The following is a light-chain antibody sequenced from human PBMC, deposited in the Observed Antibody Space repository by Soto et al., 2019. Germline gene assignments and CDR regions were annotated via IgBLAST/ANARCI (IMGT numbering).Light chain of an antibody. Sequence: QSALTQPASVSGSPGQSITISCTGTSSDVGGYNSVSWYQQHPGKAPKLMIYDVSNRPSGVSNRFSGSKSGNMASLTVSGLQAEDEADYYCSSYTSSSTLVFGGGTKLTVL. CDR1: SSDVGGYNS. CDR2: DVS. V-gene: IGLV2-14*01. J-gene: IGLJ2*01. CDR3: SSYTSSSTLV.